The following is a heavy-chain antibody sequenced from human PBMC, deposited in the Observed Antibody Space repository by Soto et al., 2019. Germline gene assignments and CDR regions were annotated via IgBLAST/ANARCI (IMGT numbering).Heavy chain of an antibody. Sequence: QSQTLSLTCAISGDSVSSNSAAWNWIRQSPSRGLEWLGRTYYRSKWYNDYAVSVKSRITINPDTSKNQFSLQLNSVTPEDTAVYYCARDPFYYGSGSYYKGEVYYYYGMDVWGQGTTVTVSS. CDR2: TYYRSKWYN. J-gene: IGHJ6*02. V-gene: IGHV6-1*01. CDR3: ARDPFYYGSGSYYKGEVYYYYGMDV. D-gene: IGHD3-10*01. CDR1: GDSVSSNSAA.